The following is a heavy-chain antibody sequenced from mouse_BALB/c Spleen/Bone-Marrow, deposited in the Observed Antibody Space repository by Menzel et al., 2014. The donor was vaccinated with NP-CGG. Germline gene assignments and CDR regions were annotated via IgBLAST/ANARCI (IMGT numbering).Heavy chain of an antibody. CDR1: GYAFTNYL. J-gene: IGHJ4*01. CDR3: ARSIYDGYSEAMDY. Sequence: VQLQQSGAELVRPGTSVKVSCKASGYAFTNYLIEWVKQRPGQGLEWIGVNNPGSGGTNYNEKFKGKATLTADKSSSTVYMQLSSLTSDDSAIYFCARSIYDGYSEAMDYWGQGTSVTVSS. CDR2: NNPGSGGT. D-gene: IGHD2-3*01. V-gene: IGHV1-54*03.